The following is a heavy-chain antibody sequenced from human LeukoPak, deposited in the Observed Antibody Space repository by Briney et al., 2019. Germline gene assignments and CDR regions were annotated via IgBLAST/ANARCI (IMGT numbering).Heavy chain of an antibody. V-gene: IGHV3-74*01. D-gene: IGHD4-23*01. Sequence: PGGSLRLSCAASGFXFSSYWMHWVRQAPGKGLVWVSRINSDGSSTSYADSVKGRFTISRDNAKNTLYLQMNSLRAEDTAVYYCARARYGGNYYFDYWGQGTLVTVSS. CDR1: GFXFSSYW. J-gene: IGHJ4*02. CDR3: ARARYGGNYYFDY. CDR2: INSDGSST.